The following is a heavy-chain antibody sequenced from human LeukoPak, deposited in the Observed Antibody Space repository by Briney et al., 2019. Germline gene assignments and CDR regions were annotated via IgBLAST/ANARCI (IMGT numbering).Heavy chain of an antibody. V-gene: IGHV4-59*08. Sequence: SETLSLTCTVSGGSISSYYWSWIRQPPGKGLEWIGYIYYSGYTNYNPSLKSRVTMSVDTSKNQFSLKLNSVTAADTAVYYCARHEYCSGGACYWAFDIWGQGTMVTVSA. D-gene: IGHD2-15*01. J-gene: IGHJ3*02. CDR3: ARHEYCSGGACYWAFDI. CDR1: GGSISSYY. CDR2: IYYSGYT.